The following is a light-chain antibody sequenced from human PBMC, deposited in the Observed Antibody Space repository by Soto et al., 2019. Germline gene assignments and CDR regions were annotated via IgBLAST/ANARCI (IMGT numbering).Light chain of an antibody. V-gene: IGKV1-5*03. CDR1: QTISSW. CDR3: QHYNSYSEA. Sequence: DIQMPQSPSTLPASVGDRVTITCRASQTISSWLAWYQQKPGKAPKLLIYKASTLKSGVPSRFSGSGSGTEFTLTISSLQPDDFATYYCQHYNSYSEAFGQGTKV. J-gene: IGKJ1*01. CDR2: KAS.